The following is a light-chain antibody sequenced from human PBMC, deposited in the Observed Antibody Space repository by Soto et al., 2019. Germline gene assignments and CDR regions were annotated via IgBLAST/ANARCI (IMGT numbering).Light chain of an antibody. CDR3: HKYNSLPPT. CDR2: AAS. CDR1: QHIMND. Sequence: DFQLAQSPSSLSPSVGDRVTITCRASQHIMNDLAWYQQKPGKPPRLLISAASTLQSGVLSRFSASGFGTEYTLTISSLQPEDAATYYCHKYNSLPPTFGGGTKVDIK. V-gene: IGKV1-27*01. J-gene: IGKJ4*01.